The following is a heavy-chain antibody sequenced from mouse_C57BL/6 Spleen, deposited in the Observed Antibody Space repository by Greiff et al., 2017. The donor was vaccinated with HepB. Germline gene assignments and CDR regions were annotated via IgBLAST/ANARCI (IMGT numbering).Heavy chain of an antibody. CDR2: IYPGDGDT. D-gene: IGHD1-1*01. J-gene: IGHJ2*01. CDR3: ARSGTTVGHFDC. V-gene: IGHV1-82*01. Sequence: QVQLQQSGPELVKPGASVKISCKASGYAFSSSWMNWVKQRPGKGLEWIGRIYPGDGDTNYNGKFKGKATLTADKSSSTAYMQLSILTSEDSAVYFCARSGTTVGHFDCWGQGATLTVSS. CDR1: GYAFSSSW.